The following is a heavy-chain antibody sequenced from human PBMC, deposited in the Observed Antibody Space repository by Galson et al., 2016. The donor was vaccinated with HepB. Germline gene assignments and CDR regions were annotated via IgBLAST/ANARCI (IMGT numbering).Heavy chain of an antibody. D-gene: IGHD3-3*01. V-gene: IGHV4-4*02. CDR1: GGAISSSNW. CDR3: ARVSTYSDFWSGYYGPFDY. J-gene: IGHJ4*02. CDR2: IHHSGRT. Sequence: SETLSLTCAVSGGAISSSNWWSWVRQPPGKGLEWIGEIHHSGRTNYNASLKSRVTISVDKSKSKFSLKLSAVTAADTAVYYCARVSTYSDFWSGYYGPFDYWGQGTLVTVSS.